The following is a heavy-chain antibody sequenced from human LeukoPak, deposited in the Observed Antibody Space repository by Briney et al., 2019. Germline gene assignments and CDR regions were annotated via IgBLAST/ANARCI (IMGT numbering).Heavy chain of an antibody. CDR3: ARDSGSYPYYFDY. CDR2: VYSGGTT. D-gene: IGHD1-26*01. V-gene: IGHV3-53*01. CDR1: GLTVSSNY. J-gene: IGHJ4*02. Sequence: PGGSLRLSCAASGLTVSSNYMSWVRQAPGRGLEWVSVVYSGGTTHYTDSVKGRFTISRDNSKNTLYLQMNSLRAEDTAVYYCARDSGSYPYYFDYWGQGTLVTVSS.